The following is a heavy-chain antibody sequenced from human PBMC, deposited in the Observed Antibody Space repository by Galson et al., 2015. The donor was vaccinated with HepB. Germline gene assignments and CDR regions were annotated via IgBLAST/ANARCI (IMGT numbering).Heavy chain of an antibody. D-gene: IGHD1-1*01. J-gene: IGHJ4*02. Sequence: SLRLSCAASGFAFSRLGMTWVRQAPGKGLECVSAIGVSGGNTDYADSVKGRFTISRDNSRNMLYLQMNNLRAEDTAVYYCAKGTTDIDYWGQGTLVTVSS. CDR3: AKGTTDIDY. V-gene: IGHV3-23*01. CDR1: GFAFSRLG. CDR2: IGVSGGNT.